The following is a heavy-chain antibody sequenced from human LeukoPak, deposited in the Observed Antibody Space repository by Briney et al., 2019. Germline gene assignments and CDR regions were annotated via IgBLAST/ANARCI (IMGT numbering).Heavy chain of an antibody. CDR1: GYDFINYG. Sequence: ASVKVSCKASGYDFINYGITWVRHAPGQGLEWMGWISHYNGNTDYKLQGRVTMTTDTSTSTAYMELRSLRSDDTAVYYCARGGPFFSSSSSKEYYFDYWGQGTLVTVSS. V-gene: IGHV1-18*01. CDR2: ISHYNGNT. CDR3: ARGGPFFSSSSSKEYYFDY. D-gene: IGHD6-6*01. J-gene: IGHJ4*02.